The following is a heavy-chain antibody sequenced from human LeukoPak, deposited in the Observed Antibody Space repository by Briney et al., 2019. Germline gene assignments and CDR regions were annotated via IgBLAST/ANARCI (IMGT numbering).Heavy chain of an antibody. Sequence: PSETLSLPCTVSGGSISSYYWSWIRQPPGKGLEWIGYIYYSGSTNYNPSLKSRVTISVDTSKNQFSLKLSSVTAADTAVYYCARSYYDSSDYYFTSWGQGILVTVSS. CDR1: GGSISSYY. D-gene: IGHD3-22*01. V-gene: IGHV4-59*08. CDR3: ARSYYDSSDYYFTS. CDR2: IYYSGST. J-gene: IGHJ4*02.